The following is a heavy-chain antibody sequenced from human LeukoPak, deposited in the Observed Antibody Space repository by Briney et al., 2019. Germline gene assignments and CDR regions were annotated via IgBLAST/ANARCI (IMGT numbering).Heavy chain of an antibody. D-gene: IGHD3-16*01. CDR3: ARSTVVLRGGFDY. CDR1: GGSFSSYY. V-gene: IGHV4-59*08. J-gene: IGHJ4*02. CDR2: IYYSGTT. Sequence: SETLSLTCTVSGGSFSSYYWSWIRQPPGKGLEWIGYIYYSGTTNYNPSLQSRVTISVDTSKNQFSLRLISVTAADTAVYYCARSTVVLRGGFDYWGQGTLVTVSS.